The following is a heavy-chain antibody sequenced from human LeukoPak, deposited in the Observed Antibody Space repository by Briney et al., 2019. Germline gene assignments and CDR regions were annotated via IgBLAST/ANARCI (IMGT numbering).Heavy chain of an antibody. CDR2: MISNGNTE. D-gene: IGHD2-2*01. Sequence: GGSLRLSCAASGFTFTNYGMHWVRLAPGKGLEWVSMISNGNTEHYADSVKGRFTVSRDNARNSAYLQMNSLRDEDTAMYYCARDYGYCRGNTCYASFDYWGHGTLVTVSS. J-gene: IGHJ4*01. V-gene: IGHV3-48*02. CDR1: GFTFTNYG. CDR3: ARDYGYCRGNTCYASFDY.